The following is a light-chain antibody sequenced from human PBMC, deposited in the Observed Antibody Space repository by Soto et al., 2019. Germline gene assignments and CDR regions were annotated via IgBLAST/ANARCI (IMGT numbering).Light chain of an antibody. CDR2: DVS. V-gene: IGLV2-14*01. CDR3: CSHTGSGYV. Sequence: QSALTQPASVSGSPGQSITISCTGTSSDIGGYNYVSWYQQHPDKAPKLMIYDVSNRPSGVSNRFSGSKSGNTASLTISGLQAEDEADYYCCSHTGSGYVFGTGTKVTVL. J-gene: IGLJ1*01. CDR1: SSDIGGYNY.